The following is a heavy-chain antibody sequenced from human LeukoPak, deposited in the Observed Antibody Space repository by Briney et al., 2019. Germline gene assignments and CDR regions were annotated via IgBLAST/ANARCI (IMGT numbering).Heavy chain of an antibody. CDR1: GFTFSSYG. D-gene: IGHD3-22*01. Sequence: PGGSLRLSCAASGFTFSSYGMHWVRQAPGKGLEWVAVISYDGSNKYYADSVKGRFTISRDNSKNTLYLQMNSLRAEDTAVYYCAKVRSDSRLLEYFQHWGRGTLVTVSS. CDR3: AKVRSDSRLLEYFQH. CDR2: ISYDGSNK. V-gene: IGHV3-30*18. J-gene: IGHJ1*01.